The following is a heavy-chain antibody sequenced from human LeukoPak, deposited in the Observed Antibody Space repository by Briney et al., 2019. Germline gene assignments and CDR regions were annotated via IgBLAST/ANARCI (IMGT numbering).Heavy chain of an antibody. Sequence: ASVKVSCKASGGTFSSYAISWVRQAPGQGLEWMGGIIPIFGTANYAQKLRGRVTMTTDTSTSTAYMELRSLRSDDTAVYCCARSNILVDYWGQGTLVTVSS. CDR2: IIPIFGTA. CDR3: ARSNILVDY. J-gene: IGHJ4*02. D-gene: IGHD3-9*01. CDR1: GGTFSSYA. V-gene: IGHV1-69*05.